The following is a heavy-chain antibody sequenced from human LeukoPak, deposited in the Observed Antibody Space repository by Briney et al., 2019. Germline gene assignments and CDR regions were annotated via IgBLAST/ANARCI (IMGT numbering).Heavy chain of an antibody. CDR1: GGSLSNYY. Sequence: SETLSLTCAVYGGSLSNYYWSWIRQAPGKGLEWIGEINHSGSTKFNPSLKSRVTILVDMSKSQFSLELRSVTAADTAVYYCARGPASGSDFAWFDPWGQGTLVTVSS. J-gene: IGHJ5*02. CDR2: INHSGST. D-gene: IGHD3-10*01. CDR3: ARGPASGSDFAWFDP. V-gene: IGHV4-34*01.